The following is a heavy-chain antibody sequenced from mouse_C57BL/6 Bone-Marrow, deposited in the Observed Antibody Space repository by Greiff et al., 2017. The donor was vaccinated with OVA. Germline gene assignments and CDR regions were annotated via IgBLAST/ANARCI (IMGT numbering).Heavy chain of an antibody. Sequence: VKVVESGAELVRPGASVKLSCKASGYTFTDYYINWVKQRPGQGLEWIARIYPGSGNTYYNEKFKGKATLTAEKSSSTAYMQLSSLTSEDSAVYFCARRATVSYWYFDVWGTGTTVTVSS. J-gene: IGHJ1*03. CDR2: IYPGSGNT. CDR1: GYTFTDYY. V-gene: IGHV1-76*01. D-gene: IGHD1-1*01. CDR3: ARRATVSYWYFDV.